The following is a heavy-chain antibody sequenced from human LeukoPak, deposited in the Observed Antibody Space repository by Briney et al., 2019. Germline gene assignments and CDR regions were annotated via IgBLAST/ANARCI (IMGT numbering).Heavy chain of an antibody. Sequence: ASVKVSCKTSGYTLSTYAIQWVRHAPGQRLEWMGWINGGDGNTNFSQQFLGRVTITRDTSASSSYMELSSLRSEDTAVYYCARSYIVVVPAVHFGCWGQVTLVT. CDR1: GYTLSTYA. J-gene: IGHJ4*02. CDR3: ARSYIVVVPAVHFGC. D-gene: IGHD2-2*01. V-gene: IGHV1-3*01. CDR2: INGGDGNT.